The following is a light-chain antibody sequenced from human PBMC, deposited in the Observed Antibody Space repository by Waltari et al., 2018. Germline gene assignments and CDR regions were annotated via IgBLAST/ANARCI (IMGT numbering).Light chain of an antibody. CDR1: KLGDKY. Sequence: SFDLTQPPSVSVSPGQTASITCSGDKLGDKYVSWYQQKPGLSPVLVIYEDNKRPSGLPGRFSGSNSGNSATLTISGTQSMDEADYYCLAWDTSTFFVFGTGTRVTVL. CDR2: EDN. CDR3: LAWDTSTFFV. V-gene: IGLV3-1*01. J-gene: IGLJ1*01.